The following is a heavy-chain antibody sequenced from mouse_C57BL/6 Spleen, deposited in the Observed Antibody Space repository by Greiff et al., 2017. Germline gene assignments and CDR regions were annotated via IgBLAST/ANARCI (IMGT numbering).Heavy chain of an antibody. V-gene: IGHV1-80*01. Sequence: QVQLQQSGAELVKPGASVKISCKASGYAFSSYWMNWVKQRPGKGLEWIGQIYPGDGDTNYNGKFKGKATLTAAKSSSTAYMQLSRLTSEDSAVYFCARSYDGYRGYFDYWGQGTTLTVSS. CDR1: GYAFSSYW. D-gene: IGHD2-3*01. CDR2: IYPGDGDT. J-gene: IGHJ2*01. CDR3: ARSYDGYRGYFDY.